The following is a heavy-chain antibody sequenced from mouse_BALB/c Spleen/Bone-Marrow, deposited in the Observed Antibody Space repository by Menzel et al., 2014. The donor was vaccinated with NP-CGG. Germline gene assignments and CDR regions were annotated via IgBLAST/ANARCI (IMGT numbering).Heavy chain of an antibody. V-gene: IGHV14-3*02. CDR2: IDPANGNT. J-gene: IGHJ4*01. CDR3: ARWEYYAMDD. Sequence: LVESGAELVKPGASVKLSCTASGFNIKDTYMHWVKQRPEQGLEWIGRIDPANGNTKYDPKFQGKAAITADTSSNTAYLQLSSLTSEDTAVYYCARWEYYAMDDWGQGTSVTVSS. CDR1: GFNIKDTY. D-gene: IGHD4-1*01.